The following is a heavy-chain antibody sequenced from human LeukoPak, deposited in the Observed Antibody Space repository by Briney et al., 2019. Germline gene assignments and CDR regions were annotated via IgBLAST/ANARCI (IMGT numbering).Heavy chain of an antibody. Sequence: GESLKISCKGSGYSFSSYWIAWVRQLPGKGLEWMGIIYPGDSDTTYSPSFQGQVTISADKSISTAYLQWNSLKASDTAMYFCARRRSSTLIDYWGQGTLVTVSS. D-gene: IGHD3-10*01. V-gene: IGHV5-51*01. CDR1: GYSFSSYW. CDR3: ARRRSSTLIDY. J-gene: IGHJ4*02. CDR2: IYPGDSDT.